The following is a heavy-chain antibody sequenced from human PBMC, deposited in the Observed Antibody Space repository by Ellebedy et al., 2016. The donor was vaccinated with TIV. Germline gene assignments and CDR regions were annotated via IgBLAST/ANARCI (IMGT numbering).Heavy chain of an antibody. CDR3: ARVRNYYDSSGYYWPYNWFDP. Sequence: SETLSLXXAVSGDSISSGGYSWSWIRQPPGKGLEWIGYIYHSGKTYYNPSLKSRVTISVDRPKNQFSVRLYSVTAADTAVYYCARVRNYYDSSGYYWPYNWFDPWGQGTLVTVSS. CDR1: GDSISSGGYS. V-gene: IGHV4-30-2*01. CDR2: IYHSGKT. D-gene: IGHD3-22*01. J-gene: IGHJ5*02.